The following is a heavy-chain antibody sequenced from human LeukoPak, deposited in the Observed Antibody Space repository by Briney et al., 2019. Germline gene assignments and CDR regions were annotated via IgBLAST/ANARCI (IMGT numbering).Heavy chain of an antibody. D-gene: IGHD3-22*01. Sequence: PGGSLRLSCAPSGFTFSSYAMSWVRQAPGKGLEWVSGISGSGGSTYYADSVKGRFTISRDNSKNTLYLQMSSLRAEDTAVYFCAKERSGFWPLASDICGQGTMVTVSS. CDR1: GFTFSSYA. CDR2: ISGSGGST. CDR3: AKERSGFWPLASDI. V-gene: IGHV3-23*01. J-gene: IGHJ3*02.